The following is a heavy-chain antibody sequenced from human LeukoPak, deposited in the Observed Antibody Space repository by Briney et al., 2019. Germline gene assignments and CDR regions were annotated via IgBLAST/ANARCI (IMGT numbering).Heavy chain of an antibody. CDR3: ARGPYGDYIDAFDC. CDR2: ISDSSRKI. J-gene: IGHJ4*02. CDR1: GFTFNTYS. D-gene: IGHD4-17*01. V-gene: IGHV3-48*01. Sequence: QPGGSLRLSCAASGFTFNTYSMNWVRQAPGKGLEWISYISDSSRKIYYADSVKGRFTISRDNAKNSLYLQMNSLRAEDTAVYYCARGPYGDYIDAFDCWGQGTLVTVSS.